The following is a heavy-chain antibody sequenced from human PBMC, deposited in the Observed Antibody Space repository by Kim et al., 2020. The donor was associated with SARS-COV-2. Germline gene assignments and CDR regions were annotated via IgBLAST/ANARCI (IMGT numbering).Heavy chain of an antibody. CDR3: ARLPGYSYGIDY. D-gene: IGHD5-18*01. J-gene: IGHJ4*02. CDR2: IIPIFGTA. V-gene: IGHV1-69*13. Sequence: SVKVSCKASGGTFSSYAISWVRQAPGQGLEWMGGIIPIFGTANYAQKFQGRVTITADESTSTAYMELSSLRSEDTAVYYCARLPGYSYGIDYWGQGTLVTVSS. CDR1: GGTFSSYA.